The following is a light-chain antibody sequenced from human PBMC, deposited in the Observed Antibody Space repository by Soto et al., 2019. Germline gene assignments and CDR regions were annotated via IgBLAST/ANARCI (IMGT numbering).Light chain of an antibody. CDR2: GNS. CDR1: SSNIGAGYD. CDR3: QSYDSSLSGGV. J-gene: IGLJ3*02. V-gene: IGLV1-40*01. Sequence: QSVLTQPPSVSGAPGKRVTISCTGSSSNIGAGYDVHWYQQLPGTAPKLLIYGNSNRPSGVPDRFSGSKSGTSASLAITGLRAEDEADYYCQSYDSSLSGGVFGGGTKVTVL.